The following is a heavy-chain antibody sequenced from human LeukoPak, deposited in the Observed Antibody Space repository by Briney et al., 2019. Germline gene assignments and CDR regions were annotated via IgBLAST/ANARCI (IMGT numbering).Heavy chain of an antibody. V-gene: IGHV3-21*01. D-gene: IGHD3-9*01. Sequence: PGGSLRLSCAASGFTFSSYSMNWVRQAPGKGLEWVSSISSSSSYIYYADSVKGRFTISRDNAKNSLYLQMNSLRAEDTAVYYCARDLLRYFDWLSMGYDYWGQGTLVTLSS. CDR2: ISSSSSYI. CDR3: ARDLLRYFDWLSMGYDY. J-gene: IGHJ4*02. CDR1: GFTFSSYS.